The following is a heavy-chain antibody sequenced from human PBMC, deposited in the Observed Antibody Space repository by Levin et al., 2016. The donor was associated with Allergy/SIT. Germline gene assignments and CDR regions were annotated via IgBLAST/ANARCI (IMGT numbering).Heavy chain of an antibody. CDR1: GGSISSGNSY. J-gene: IGHJ6*02. CDR3: AKGYCSNHCGMDV. Sequence: SETLSLTCTVSGGSISSGNSYWSWIRQPAGKGLEWIGRIYSSGSTNYNPSLKSRLTMSLDTSKNHFSLRLTSVTAADTAVYFCAKGYCSNHCGMDVWGQGTTVTVSS. CDR2: IYSSGST. V-gene: IGHV4-61*02. D-gene: IGHD2-2*01.